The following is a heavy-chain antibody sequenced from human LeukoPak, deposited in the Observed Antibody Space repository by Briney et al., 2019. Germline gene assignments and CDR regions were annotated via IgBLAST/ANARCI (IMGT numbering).Heavy chain of an antibody. CDR2: ISSDGSNT. D-gene: IGHD4-17*01. Sequence: HPGGSLRLPCAASGFTFSRYWMHWVRQAPGKGLAWVSRISSDGSNTNYADSVKGRFTISRDNAKNTLYLQMDSLTAEDTAVYYCVSRNYGSSPFDYWGQGTLVTVSS. V-gene: IGHV3-74*01. CDR1: GFTFSRYW. CDR3: VSRNYGSSPFDY. J-gene: IGHJ4*02.